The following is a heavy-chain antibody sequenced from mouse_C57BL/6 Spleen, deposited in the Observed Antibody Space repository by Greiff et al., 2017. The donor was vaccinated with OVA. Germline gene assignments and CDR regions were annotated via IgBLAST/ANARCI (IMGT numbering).Heavy chain of an antibody. CDR3: ARFLTGHFDY. CDR2: ISSGGSYT. Sequence: EVKLVESGGDLVKPGGSLKLSCAASGFTFSSYGMSWVRQTPDKRLEWVATISSGGSYTYYPDSVKGRFTISRDNAKNTLYLQMSSLKSEDTAMYYCARFLTGHFDYWGKGTTLTVSS. V-gene: IGHV5-6*01. D-gene: IGHD4-1*01. J-gene: IGHJ2*01. CDR1: GFTFSSYG.